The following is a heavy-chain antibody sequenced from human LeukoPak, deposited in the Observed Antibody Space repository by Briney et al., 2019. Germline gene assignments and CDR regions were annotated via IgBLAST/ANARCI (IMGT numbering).Heavy chain of an antibody. D-gene: IGHD1-14*01. J-gene: IGHJ4*02. CDR2: INPGGSSI. CDR3: ARSNQVDDY. V-gene: IGHV3-74*01. Sequence: GGSLRLPCAASGFTFSSYWMHWVRQVPGKGLVWVARINPGGSSITYADSVKGRFTISRDNAKNTLYLQMDSLRAEDTGVYYCARSNQVDDYWGQGTLVTVSS. CDR1: GFTFSSYW.